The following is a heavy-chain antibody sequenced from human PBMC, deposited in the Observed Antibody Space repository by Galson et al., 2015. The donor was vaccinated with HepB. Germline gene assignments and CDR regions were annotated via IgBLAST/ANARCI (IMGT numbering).Heavy chain of an antibody. V-gene: IGHV3-30-3*01. J-gene: IGHJ4*02. CDR3: ARGGSSKTLDY. CDR2: ISDDGNNE. CDR1: GFTFTTYA. Sequence: SLRLSCAASGFTFTTYAMHWVRQAPGKGLEWVAVISDDGNNETWADSVEGRFTISRDNVRNTLYLQMNSLRAEDTAVYYCARGGSSKTLDYWGQETLVTVSS. D-gene: IGHD3-16*01.